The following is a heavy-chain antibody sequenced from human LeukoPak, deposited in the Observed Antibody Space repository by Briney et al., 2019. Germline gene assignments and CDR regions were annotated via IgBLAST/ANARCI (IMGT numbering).Heavy chain of an antibody. J-gene: IGHJ4*02. D-gene: IGHD1-26*01. CDR3: TRDYQWELPPFDY. CDR2: IRSKAYGGTT. CDR1: GFTFGDYA. Sequence: GGSLRLSCTASGFTFGDYAMSWFRQAPGKGLEWVGFIRSKAYGGTTEYAASVKGRFTISRDDSKSIAYLQMNSLKTEDTAVYYCTRDYQWELPPFDYWGQGTLVTVSS. V-gene: IGHV3-49*03.